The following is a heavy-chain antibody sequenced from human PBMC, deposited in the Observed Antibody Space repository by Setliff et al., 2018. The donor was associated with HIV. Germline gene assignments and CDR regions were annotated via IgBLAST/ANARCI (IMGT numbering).Heavy chain of an antibody. CDR1: GDSINTHY. CDR3: ARSTVGAGASSP. V-gene: IGHV4-59*11. CDR2: ISHSGNT. J-gene: IGHJ5*02. Sequence: SETLSLTCTVSGDSINTHYWSWIRQPPGKGLEWIGCISHSGNTNFNPSLNSRVTISLDTSKNQFSLRLTSLTAADTAIYYCARSTVGAGASSPWGRGILVTVSS. D-gene: IGHD1-26*01.